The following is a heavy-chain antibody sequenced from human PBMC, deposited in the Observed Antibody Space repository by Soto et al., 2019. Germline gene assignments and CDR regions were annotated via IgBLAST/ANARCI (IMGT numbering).Heavy chain of an antibody. CDR1: GFSFRSHW. V-gene: IGHV3-74*01. D-gene: IGHD2-2*01. J-gene: IGHJ3*02. CDR3: AREVLSNHDYAGFDS. Sequence: EVQLVESGGGLVQPGGSLRLSCGASGFSFRSHWMHWVRQAPGKGLMWVSQINTDGRATSYADSVKGRFTISRDNAKNTLYLQMHSIRVEDTALYFCAREVLSNHDYAGFDSWGQGTLVTVSP. CDR2: INTDGRAT.